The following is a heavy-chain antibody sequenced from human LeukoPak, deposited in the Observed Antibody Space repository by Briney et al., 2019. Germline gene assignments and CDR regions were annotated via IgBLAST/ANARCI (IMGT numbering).Heavy chain of an antibody. V-gene: IGHV1-2*02. Sequence: ASVKVSCKASGYTFTAQYMHWVRQAPGQGLEWMGWINPNNGDTKYAQSFLGRVTMTRDTSTTTAYMELSSLRSDDTAIYFCASYPRSIPTPPFDYWGQGTLVTVSS. J-gene: IGHJ4*02. CDR2: INPNNGDT. D-gene: IGHD2-21*01. CDR3: ASYPRSIPTPPFDY. CDR1: GYTFTAQY.